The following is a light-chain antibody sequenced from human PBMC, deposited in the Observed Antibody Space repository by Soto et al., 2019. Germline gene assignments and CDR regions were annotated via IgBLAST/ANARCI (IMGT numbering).Light chain of an antibody. CDR3: QQTYSTPGT. Sequence: DIQMTQSPSPLSASVGDSVTITCRASQTIKTYLNLYRHKPGEAPKPLIYAASRLQTGVPSRFSGSGSGTFFTLSISSLQPEDFATYSCQQTYSTPGTFGQGTKVEV. J-gene: IGKJ1*01. CDR2: AAS. CDR1: QTIKTY. V-gene: IGKV1-39*01.